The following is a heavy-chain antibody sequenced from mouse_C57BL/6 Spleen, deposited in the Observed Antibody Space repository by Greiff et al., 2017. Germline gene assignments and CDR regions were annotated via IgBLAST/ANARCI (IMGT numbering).Heavy chain of an antibody. CDR3: TRGPSYGYAMDY. CDR2: ISSGGDYL. CDR1: GFTFSSYA. V-gene: IGHV5-9-1*02. Sequence: EVQLVESGEGLVKPGGSLKLSCAASGFTFSSYAMSWVRQTPEKRLEWVAYISSGGDYLYYADTVKGRFTISIDNARNTLYLQMSSLKSEDTVMYYCTRGPSYGYAMDYWGQGTSVTVSS. J-gene: IGHJ4*01. D-gene: IGHD1-1*01.